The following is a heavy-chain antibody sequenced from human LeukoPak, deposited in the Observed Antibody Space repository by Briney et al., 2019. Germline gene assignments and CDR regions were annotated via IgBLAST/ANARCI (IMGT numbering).Heavy chain of an antibody. J-gene: IGHJ4*02. D-gene: IGHD1-14*01. CDR3: ARDPPLEPPLVRPTSDY. V-gene: IGHV1-18*01. CDR1: GYTFTSYG. Sequence: ASVKVSCKASGYTFTSYGISWVRQAPGQGLEWMGWISAYNGNTNYAQKLQGRVTMTTDTSTSTAYMELRSLRSDDTAVYYCARDPPLEPPLVRPTSDYWGQGTLVTVSS. CDR2: ISAYNGNT.